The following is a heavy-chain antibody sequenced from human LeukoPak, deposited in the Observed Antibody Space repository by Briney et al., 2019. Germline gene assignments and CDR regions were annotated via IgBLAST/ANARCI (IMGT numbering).Heavy chain of an antibody. J-gene: IGHJ3*02. Sequence: GGSLRLSCAVSGFTFSNYEMNWVRQAPGKGLEWLGYISSSGATIYYADSLKGRFTISRDDAKNSLYLQLNYLRAEDTAVYYCARDQYSGSLDAFDIWGQGTMVTVSS. CDR1: GFTFSNYE. CDR3: ARDQYSGSLDAFDI. D-gene: IGHD1-26*01. V-gene: IGHV3-48*03. CDR2: ISSSGATI.